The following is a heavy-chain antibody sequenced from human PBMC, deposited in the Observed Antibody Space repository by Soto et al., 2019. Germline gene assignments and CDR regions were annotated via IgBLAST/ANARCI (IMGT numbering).Heavy chain of an antibody. V-gene: IGHV4-59*11. CDR3: ARDGREASGMAV. Sequence: PSEPLSLTCTVSGGSISSHYWRWVRQAPGKGLEWIGHIYYRGSTNYNPSLRTRSTIPVDTSKNQFSLKLNSGTTADTAVYYCARDGREASGMAVWGQGTKVTVSS. J-gene: IGHJ6*02. CDR1: GGSISSHY. D-gene: IGHD1-26*01. CDR2: IYYRGST.